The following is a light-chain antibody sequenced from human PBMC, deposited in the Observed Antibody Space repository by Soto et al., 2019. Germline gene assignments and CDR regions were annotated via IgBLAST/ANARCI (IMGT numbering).Light chain of an antibody. CDR1: SSDVGGYNY. V-gene: IGLV2-8*01. J-gene: IGLJ1*01. CDR3: SSYAGTNILYV. CDR2: EAS. Sequence: QSVLTQPPSASGSPGQSVTISCTGTSSDVGGYNYVSWYQQHPGKAPKVMIYEASKRPSGVPDRFSGSKSGNTASLTVSGLQAEDEADYYCSSYAGTNILYVFGTGTKVTVL.